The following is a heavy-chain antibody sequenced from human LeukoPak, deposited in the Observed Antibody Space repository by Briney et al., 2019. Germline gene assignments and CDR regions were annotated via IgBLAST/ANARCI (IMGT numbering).Heavy chain of an antibody. CDR2: IYPGDSDT. J-gene: IGHJ4*02. CDR1: GYSFTSYW. V-gene: IGHV5-51*01. Sequence: GESLKISCKGSGYSFTSYWIGWVRPVPGKGLEWMGIIYPGDSDTRYSPSFQGQVTISADKSISTAYLQWSSLKASDTAMYYCARALVSHYYDSSGYYFDYWGQGTLVTVSS. D-gene: IGHD3-22*01. CDR3: ARALVSHYYDSSGYYFDY.